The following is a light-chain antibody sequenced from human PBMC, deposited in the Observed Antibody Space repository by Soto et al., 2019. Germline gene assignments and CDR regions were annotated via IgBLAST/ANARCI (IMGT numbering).Light chain of an antibody. CDR2: KAS. J-gene: IGKJ1*01. CDR1: QSIRSL. V-gene: IGKV1-5*03. CDR3: QHYNTYPWT. Sequence: SANVGDRVTITCRASQSIRSLLAWYQQKPGKAPNLLIHKASQLESGVPSRFSGSGSGTEFTLTISSLQPGDFATYYCQHYNTYPWTFGQGTKVDIK.